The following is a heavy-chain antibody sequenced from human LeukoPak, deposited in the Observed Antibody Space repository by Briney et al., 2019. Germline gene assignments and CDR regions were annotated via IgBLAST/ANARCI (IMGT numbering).Heavy chain of an antibody. D-gene: IGHD3-10*01. Sequence: SETLSLTCTVSGGSISSSSYYWGWLRQPPGTGLEWIGSIYYSGSTYYNPSLKSRVTISVDTSKNQFSLKLSSVAAADTAVYYCARLRFGELKKRNWFDHWGQGTLVTVSS. J-gene: IGHJ5*02. V-gene: IGHV4-39*01. CDR1: GGSISSSSYY. CDR2: IYYSGST. CDR3: ARLRFGELKKRNWFDH.